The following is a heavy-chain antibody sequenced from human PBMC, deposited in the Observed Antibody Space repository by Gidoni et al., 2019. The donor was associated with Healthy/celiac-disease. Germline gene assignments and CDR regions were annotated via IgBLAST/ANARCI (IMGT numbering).Heavy chain of an antibody. V-gene: IGHV3-9*01. Sequence: EVQLVESGGGLVQPGRSLRLSCAASGFTFADYAMHWVRQAPGKGLEWVSGISWNSGSIGYADSVKGRFTISRDNAKNSLYLQMNSLRAEDTALYYCAKDSFTGVRGFGAFDIWGQGTMVTVSS. CDR1: GFTFADYA. CDR3: AKDSFTGVRGFGAFDI. J-gene: IGHJ3*02. CDR2: ISWNSGSI. D-gene: IGHD3-10*01.